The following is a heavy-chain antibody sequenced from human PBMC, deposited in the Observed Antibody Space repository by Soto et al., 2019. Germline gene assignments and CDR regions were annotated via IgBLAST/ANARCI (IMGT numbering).Heavy chain of an antibody. V-gene: IGHV1-18*01. D-gene: IGHD3-10*01. J-gene: IGHJ3*01. CDR3: ARDWFSHAFDV. CDR1: GYIFTNYN. Sequence: QLLQSGAEVKKPGASVKVSCKASGYIFTNYNITWVRQAPGQGLEWMGWITPYNGNTDYAQRLQGRRTMTTDISTRTAYMELRSLRSDDTAVYFCARDWFSHAFDVWGQGTMVTVSS. CDR2: ITPYNGNT.